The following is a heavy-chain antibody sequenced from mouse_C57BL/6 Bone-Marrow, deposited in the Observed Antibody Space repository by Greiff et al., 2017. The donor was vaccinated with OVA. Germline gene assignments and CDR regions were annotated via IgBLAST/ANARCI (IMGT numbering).Heavy chain of an antibody. CDR2: IYIGNGYT. J-gene: IGHJ2*01. CDR1: GYTFTSYG. V-gene: IGHV1-58*01. CDR3: ERCPLNGYYFDY. D-gene: IGHD6-1*01. Sequence: EVQLQQSGAELVRPGSSVKMSCKTSGYTFTSYGINWVKQRPGQGLEWIGYIYIGNGYTEYTEKFKGKATLTSDTSSSTAYMQLSSLTSEDSAIYFYERCPLNGYYFDYWGQGTTLTVSS.